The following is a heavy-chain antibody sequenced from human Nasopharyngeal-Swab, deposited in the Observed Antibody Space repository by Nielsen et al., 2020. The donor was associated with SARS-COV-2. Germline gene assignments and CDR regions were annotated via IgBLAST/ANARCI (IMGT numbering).Heavy chain of an antibody. V-gene: IGHV3-15*07. J-gene: IGHJ6*03. Sequence: GGSLRLSCAASGFTFNDAWMNWVRQAPGKGLEWVGRIKSKANGGTTDYAAPVKGRFTISGDDSKKTLYLQMNSLKTEDTAVYYCTTDPPAYYFYYYMGVWGKGTTVTVSS. CDR3: TTDPPAYYFYYYMGV. CDR2: IKSKANGGTT. CDR1: GFTFNDAW.